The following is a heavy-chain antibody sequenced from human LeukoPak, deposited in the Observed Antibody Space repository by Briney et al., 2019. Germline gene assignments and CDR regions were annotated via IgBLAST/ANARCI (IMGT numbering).Heavy chain of an antibody. CDR2: VSGRDTST. CDR1: GFTFSNYA. D-gene: IGHD3-9*01. CDR3: AKWGDYDVLTGYYDADY. V-gene: IGHV3-23*01. J-gene: IGHJ4*02. Sequence: GASLRLSCAASGFTFSNYAMSWVRQAPGKGLEWVSAVSGRDTSTYYADSVKGRFAISRDNSKNTLYLQMNSLRAEDTALYYCAKWGDYDVLTGYYDADYRGQGTLVTVSS.